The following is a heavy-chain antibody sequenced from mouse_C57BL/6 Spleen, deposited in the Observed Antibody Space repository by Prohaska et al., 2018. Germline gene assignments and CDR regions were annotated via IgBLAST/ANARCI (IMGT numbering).Heavy chain of an antibody. CDR3: TAPAGSSDY. D-gene: IGHD1-3*01. CDR2: IRLKSDNYAT. Sequence: EVKLEESGGGLVQPGGSMKLSCVASGFTFSNYCMNWVRQSPEKGLEWVAQIRLKSDNYATQYAESVKGRFTISRDDSKSGVYLQMNNLRAEDTGMYYCTAPAGSSDYWGQGTTLTVS. CDR1: GFTFSNYC. J-gene: IGHJ2*01. V-gene: IGHV6-3*01.